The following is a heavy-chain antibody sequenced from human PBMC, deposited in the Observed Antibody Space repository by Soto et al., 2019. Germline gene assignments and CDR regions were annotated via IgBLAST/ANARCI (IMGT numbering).Heavy chain of an antibody. CDR1: GYTFINYY. CDR3: ARQLAYCGGDCFTEPIEY. J-gene: IGHJ4*02. D-gene: IGHD2-21*02. V-gene: IGHV1-2*02. CDR2: VNPRSGDT. Sequence: QAQLVQSGAEVKKPGASVKVSCKTSGYTFINYYIHCVRQAPGQGLEWMGWVNPRSGDTNYAQKFQGRVTMTRDTSISTAYMELSSLRSDDTAVFYCARQLAYCGGDCFTEPIEYWGQGTLVTVSS.